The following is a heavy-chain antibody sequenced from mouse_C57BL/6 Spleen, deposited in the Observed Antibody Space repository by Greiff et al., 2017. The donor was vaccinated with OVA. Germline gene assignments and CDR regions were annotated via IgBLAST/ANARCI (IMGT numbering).Heavy chain of an antibody. Sequence: QVQLQQPGAELVRPGSSVKLSCKASGYTFTSYWMPWVKQRPIQGLEWIGNIYPSGGGTHYNQKFKDKATLTVDTSSSTAYMQLSSLTSEDSAVYYCARGDKWYFEVWGTGTTVTVSS. V-gene: IGHV1-52*01. CDR3: ARGDKWYFEV. D-gene: IGHD3-3*01. J-gene: IGHJ1*03. CDR1: GYTFTSYW. CDR2: IYPSGGGT.